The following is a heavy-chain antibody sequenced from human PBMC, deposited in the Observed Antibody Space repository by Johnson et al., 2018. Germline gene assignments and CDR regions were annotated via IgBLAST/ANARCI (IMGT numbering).Heavy chain of an antibody. Sequence: QVQLVQSGAEVKKAGASVKVSCKASGYTFTRHAMHWMRQAPGQRLEWMGWVYTDNGNVKSSQKFQYRITITREKSATTAYMELSSLRSEDTAVYYCARGFDGTFDIWGQGTIVTVSS. CDR3: ARGFDGTFDI. J-gene: IGHJ3*02. V-gene: IGHV1-3*04. D-gene: IGHD3-9*01. CDR1: GYTFTRHA. CDR2: VYTDNGNV.